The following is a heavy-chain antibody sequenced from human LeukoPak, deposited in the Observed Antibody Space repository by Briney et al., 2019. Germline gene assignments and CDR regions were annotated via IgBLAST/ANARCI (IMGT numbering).Heavy chain of an antibody. CDR1: GFTFSNYW. Sequence: GGSLRLSCAASGFTFSNYWMTWVRQAPGKGLEWVANIKPDGSEKYYVDSVKGRFTISRDNAKNPLYLQMNSLRAEDTAVFYCARGRGLDYCGQGTLVTVSS. CDR3: ARGRGLDY. CDR2: IKPDGSEK. J-gene: IGHJ4*02. V-gene: IGHV3-7*01.